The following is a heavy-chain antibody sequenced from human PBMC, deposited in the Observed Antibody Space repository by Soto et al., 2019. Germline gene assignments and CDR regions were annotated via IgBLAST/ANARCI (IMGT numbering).Heavy chain of an antibody. D-gene: IGHD1-26*01. CDR3: ARDGLGYGMDV. CDR1: GGSISSYY. Sequence: QVQLQESGPGLVKPSETLSLTCTVSGGSISSYYWSWIRQPPGKGLEWIGYIYYSGSTNYNPSLKSRVTISVDTSKNQFSLKLSSVTAADTAVYYCARDGLGYGMDVWGQGTTVTVSS. V-gene: IGHV4-59*01. CDR2: IYYSGST. J-gene: IGHJ6*02.